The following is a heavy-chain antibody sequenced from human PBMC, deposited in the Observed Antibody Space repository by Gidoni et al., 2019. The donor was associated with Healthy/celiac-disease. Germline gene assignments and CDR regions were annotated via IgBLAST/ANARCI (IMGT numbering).Heavy chain of an antibody. J-gene: IGHJ3*02. Sequence: VSGISWNSGSIGYADSVKGRFTISRDNAKNSLYLQMNSLRAEDTALYYCAKDMYYDSRLGAFDIWGQGTMVTVSS. CDR2: ISWNSGSI. V-gene: IGHV3-9*01. CDR3: AKDMYYDSRLGAFDI. D-gene: IGHD3-22*01.